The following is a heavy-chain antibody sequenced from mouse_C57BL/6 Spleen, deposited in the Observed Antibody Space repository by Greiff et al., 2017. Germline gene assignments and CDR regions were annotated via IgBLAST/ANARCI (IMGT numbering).Heavy chain of an antibody. V-gene: IGHV1-53*01. J-gene: IGHJ2*01. D-gene: IGHD2-5*01. CDR2: INPSNGGT. CDR3: SRSTYSSSYGYFDD. Sequence: VQLQQPGTELVKPGASVKLSCTASGYTFTSYWMHWVKQRPGQGLEWIGNINPSNGGTNYNEKFKSKVTLTVDKTSSTAYMQHSSLTSEDSAVYYCSRSTYSSSYGYFDDWGQGTTLTVSS. CDR1: GYTFTSYW.